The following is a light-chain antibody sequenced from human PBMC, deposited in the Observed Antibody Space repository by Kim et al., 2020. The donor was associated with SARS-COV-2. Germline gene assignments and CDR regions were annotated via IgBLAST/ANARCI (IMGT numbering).Light chain of an antibody. V-gene: IGLV2-14*03. J-gene: IGLJ3*02. Sequence: GQSITISCTGTSSDVGAYDYVSWYQRHPGKAPKVMLYDVSKRPSGVSNRFSGSKSGNTASLTISGLQTEDEADYYCSSYTTSITWVFGGGTKVTVL. CDR2: DVS. CDR3: SSYTTSITWV. CDR1: SSDVGAYDY.